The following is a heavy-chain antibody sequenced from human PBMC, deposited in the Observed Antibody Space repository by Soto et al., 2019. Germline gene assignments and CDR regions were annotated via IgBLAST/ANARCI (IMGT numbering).Heavy chain of an antibody. CDR3: TTDSLLDSSGYYWVDY. CDR1: GFTFSNAW. J-gene: IGHJ4*02. V-gene: IGHV3-15*07. D-gene: IGHD3-22*01. CDR2: IKRKTDGGTT. Sequence: GGSLRLSCAASGFTFSNAWMNWVRQAPGKGLEWVGRIKRKTDGGTTDYAAPVKGRFTISRDDSKNPLYLQMNSLKTEDTAVYYCTTDSLLDSSGYYWVDYWGQGTLVTVSS.